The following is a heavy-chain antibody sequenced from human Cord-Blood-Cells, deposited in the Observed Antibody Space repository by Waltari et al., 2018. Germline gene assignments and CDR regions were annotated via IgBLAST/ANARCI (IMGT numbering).Heavy chain of an antibody. CDR3: ARDPLTLGYCSSTSCSSWFDP. CDR2: IYTSGST. J-gene: IGHJ5*02. CDR1: GGSISSYY. V-gene: IGHV4-4*07. D-gene: IGHD2-2*01. Sequence: QVQLQESGPGLVKPSETLSLTCTVSGGSISSYYWSWIRQPAGKGWEWIGRIYTSGSTNYNPSLKSRVTMSVDTSKNQFSLKLSSVTAADTAVYYCARDPLTLGYCSSTSCSSWFDPWGQGTLVTVSS.